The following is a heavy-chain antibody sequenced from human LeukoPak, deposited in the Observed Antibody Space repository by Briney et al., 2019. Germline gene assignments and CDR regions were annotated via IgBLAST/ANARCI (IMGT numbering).Heavy chain of an antibody. Sequence: PSETLSLTCTVSGGSISNSSYFWGWIRQPPGKGREWIGSTYYSGNTYYNPSLKTRVTISVDTSKNQFSLRLTSVTAADTAVYYCARHPRVVTTAYGAFDVWGQGTMVTVSS. CDR1: GGSISNSSYF. CDR2: TYYSGNT. J-gene: IGHJ3*01. CDR3: ARHPRVVTTAYGAFDV. D-gene: IGHD2-21*01. V-gene: IGHV4-39*01.